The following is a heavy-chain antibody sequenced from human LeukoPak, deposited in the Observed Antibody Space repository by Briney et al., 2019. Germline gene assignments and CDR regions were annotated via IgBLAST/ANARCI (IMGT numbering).Heavy chain of an antibody. J-gene: IGHJ4*02. D-gene: IGHD5-18*01. CDR1: GFTVSSNY. CDR2: INSNSGNT. CDR3: AKGGYSYGYFDY. V-gene: IGHV3-53*01. Sequence: PGGSLRLSCAASGFTVSSNYMSWGRQAPGKGLEWVSVINSNSGNTFYADSVKGRFTISRDNSKNTLYLQMNSLRAEDTAVYYCAKGGYSYGYFDYWGQGILVTVSS.